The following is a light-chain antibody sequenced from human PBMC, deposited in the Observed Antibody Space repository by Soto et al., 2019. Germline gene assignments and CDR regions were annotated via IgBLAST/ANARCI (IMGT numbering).Light chain of an antibody. V-gene: IGLV6-57*04. J-gene: IGLJ3*02. CDR2: EDN. Sequence: NFMLTQPHSVSESPGKTVTISCTRSSGNIASKYVQWYQQRPGSAPAIVIYEDNQRLSGVPDRFSGSIDSSSNTASLTISGLTTEDEADYYCQSFDSNNHWVFGGGTKLTVL. CDR3: QSFDSNNHWV. CDR1: SGNIASKY.